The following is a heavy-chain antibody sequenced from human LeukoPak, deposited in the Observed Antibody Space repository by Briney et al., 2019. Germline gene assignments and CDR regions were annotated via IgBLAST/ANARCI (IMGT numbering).Heavy chain of an antibody. CDR1: GFTFSSYG. J-gene: IGHJ6*02. CDR2: ISYDGSNK. CDR3: AKDPHHSIGYYGMDV. V-gene: IGHV3-30*18. D-gene: IGHD6-6*01. Sequence: GRSLRLSCAASGFTFSSYGMHWVRQAPGKGLEWVAVISYDGSNKYYADSVKGRFTISRDNSKNTLYLQMNSLRAEDTAVYYCAKDPHHSIGYYGMDVWGQGTTVTVSS.